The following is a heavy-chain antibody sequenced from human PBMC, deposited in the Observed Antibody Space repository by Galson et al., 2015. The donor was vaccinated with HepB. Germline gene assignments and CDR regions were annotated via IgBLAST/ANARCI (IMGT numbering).Heavy chain of an antibody. V-gene: IGHV3-23*01. CDR1: GFTFSSYA. CDR2: ISGSGGST. CDR3: AKDTPLKDYYDSSDNRGPFDY. Sequence: SLRLSCAASGFTFSSYAMSWVRQAPGKGLEWVSAISGSGGSTYYADSVKGRFTISRDNSKNTLYLQMNSLRAEDTAVYYCAKDTPLKDYYDSSDNRGPFDYWGQGTLVTVSS. D-gene: IGHD3-22*01. J-gene: IGHJ4*02.